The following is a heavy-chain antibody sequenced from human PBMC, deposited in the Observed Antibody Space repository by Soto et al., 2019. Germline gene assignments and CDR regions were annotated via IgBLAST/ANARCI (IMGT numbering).Heavy chain of an antibody. CDR1: GFSVNTYA. CDR2: TGISGRTT. J-gene: IGHJ4*02. Sequence: EVQLLDSGGGLVQPGESLRLSCAASGFSVNTYAMSWDRQAPGKGLEWVSTTGISGRTTYYADSVKGRFTVSRDDSKNTLDLQMSSLRAQDTAVYYCATVHNTLRSFDYWGQGTLVTVSS. V-gene: IGHV3-23*01. CDR3: ATVHNTLRSFDY. D-gene: IGHD1-20*01.